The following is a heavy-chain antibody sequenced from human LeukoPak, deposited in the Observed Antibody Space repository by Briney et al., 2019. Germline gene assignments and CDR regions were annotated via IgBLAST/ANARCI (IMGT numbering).Heavy chain of an antibody. D-gene: IGHD3-22*01. CDR2: ITSSSSHI. Sequence: PGGSLRLSCVASEFVFSSHAMIWVRQAPGKWLESILSITSSSSHIFYADSVRGRFTIYRDNANNALHLQMNSLRAEDTAVYYCARVFWETVNTGYYSDFWGQGTLVTVSS. CDR1: EFVFSSHA. J-gene: IGHJ4*02. CDR3: ARVFWETVNTGYYSDF. V-gene: IGHV3-21*01.